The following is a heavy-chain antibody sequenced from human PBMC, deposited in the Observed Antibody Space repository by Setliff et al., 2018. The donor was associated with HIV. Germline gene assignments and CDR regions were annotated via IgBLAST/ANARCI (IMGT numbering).Heavy chain of an antibody. CDR3: ARDLTGDLFFDY. CDR2: VNPNSGGT. D-gene: IGHD3-9*01. Sequence: ASVKVSCKASGYTFTGYDMHWVRQAPGQGLEWMGWVNPNSGGTSYAQKFQGRVTMTRDTSISTAYMELSRLRSDDTAVYYCARDLTGDLFFDYWGQGTLVTVSS. CDR1: GYTFTGYD. V-gene: IGHV1-2*02. J-gene: IGHJ4*02.